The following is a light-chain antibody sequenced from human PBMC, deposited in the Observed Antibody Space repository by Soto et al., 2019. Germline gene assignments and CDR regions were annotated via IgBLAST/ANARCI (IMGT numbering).Light chain of an antibody. V-gene: IGKV4-1*01. J-gene: IGKJ1*01. CDR3: QQYCSSPWT. CDR2: WAS. Sequence: DIVMTQSPDSLAVSLGERATINCKSSQRVLYSSSNKNYLAWYQQKPGQTPKLLIYWASSRESGVPDRFSGSGSGTDFTLTISSLQAEDVAVYYCQQYCSSPWTFAQGTKVEIK. CDR1: QRVLYSSSNKNY.